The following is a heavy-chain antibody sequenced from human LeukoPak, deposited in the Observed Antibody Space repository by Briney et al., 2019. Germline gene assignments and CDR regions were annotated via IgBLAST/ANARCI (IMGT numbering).Heavy chain of an antibody. CDR3: ARDLRLFRLGAIDY. CDR1: GFTFSSYG. V-gene: IGHV3-33*01. CDR2: IWYDGSNK. Sequence: GGSLRLSRAASGFTFSSYGMHWVRQAPGKGLEWVAVIWYDGSNKYYAGSVKGRFTISRDNSKNTLYLQMNSLRAEDTAVYYCARDLRLFRLGAIDYWGQGTLATVSS. J-gene: IGHJ4*02. D-gene: IGHD3-10*02.